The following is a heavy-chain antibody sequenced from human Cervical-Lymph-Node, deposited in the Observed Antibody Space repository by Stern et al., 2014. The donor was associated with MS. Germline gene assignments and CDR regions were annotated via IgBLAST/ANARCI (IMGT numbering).Heavy chain of an antibody. J-gene: IGHJ4*02. D-gene: IGHD2-15*01. Sequence: VQLEESGGGLVKPGGSLRLSCAASGFTFSSYSMNWVRQAPGKGLELVSSISSSRSYIYYADSVKGRFTISRDNAKNSLYLQMNSLRAEDTAVYYCARDKGYCSGGSCYSGGIDYWGQGTLVTVSS. CDR1: GFTFSSYS. V-gene: IGHV3-21*01. CDR2: ISSSRSYI. CDR3: ARDKGYCSGGSCYSGGIDY.